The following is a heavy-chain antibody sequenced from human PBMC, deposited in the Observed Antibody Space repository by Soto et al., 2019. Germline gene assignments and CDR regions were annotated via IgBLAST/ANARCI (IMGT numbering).Heavy chain of an antibody. J-gene: IGHJ1*01. V-gene: IGHV3-23*01. CDR1: GFTFSSYA. CDR3: AKFGPVVASVNEYFQH. Sequence: EVQLLESGGGLVQPGGSLRLSCAASGFTFSSYAMSWVRQAPGKGLEWVSAISGSGGSTYYADSVKGRFTISRDNSKNTLYLQMNSLRAEDTAVYYCAKFGPVVASVNEYFQHWGQDTLVTVSS. D-gene: IGHD2-15*01. CDR2: ISGSGGST.